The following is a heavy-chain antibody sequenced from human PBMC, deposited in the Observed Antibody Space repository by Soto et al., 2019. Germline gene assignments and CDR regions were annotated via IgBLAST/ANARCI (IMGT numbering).Heavy chain of an antibody. J-gene: IGHJ3*02. CDR2: IHYSGST. D-gene: IGHD6-19*01. CDR1: GGSISSGGYY. Sequence: TLFLTCTVSGGSISSGGYYWSWIRQHPGKGLEWIGYIHYSGSTYYNPSLKSRVINSLDTSKNEFSLKLNSVTAADTAVYYCARDISVADAFDIWGQGTMVTVS. CDR3: ARDISVADAFDI. V-gene: IGHV4-31*03.